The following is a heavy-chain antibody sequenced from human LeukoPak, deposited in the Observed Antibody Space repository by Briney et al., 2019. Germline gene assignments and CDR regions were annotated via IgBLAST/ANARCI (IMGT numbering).Heavy chain of an antibody. CDR3: ARGGKYQLVYNYYYYGMDV. CDR2: IYHSGST. Sequence: SETLSLTCAVSGGSISSGGYSWSWIRQPPGKGLEWIGYIYHSGSTYYNPSLKSRVTISVDRSKNQFSLKLSSVTATDTAVYYCARGGKYQLVYNYYYYGMDVWGQGTTVTVSS. D-gene: IGHD2-2*02. J-gene: IGHJ6*02. V-gene: IGHV4-30-2*01. CDR1: GGSISSGGYS.